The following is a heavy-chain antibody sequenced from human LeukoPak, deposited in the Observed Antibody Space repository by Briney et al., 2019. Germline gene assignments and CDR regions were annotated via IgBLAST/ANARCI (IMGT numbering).Heavy chain of an antibody. V-gene: IGHV1-18*01. CDR3: ARDTYCTNGVCYTRGTFDY. Sequence: GASVKVSCKASGYTFTTYAMNWVRQAPGQGLEWMGWISAYNGNTNYAQKLQGRVTMTTDTSTSTAYMELRSLRSDDTAVYYCARDTYCTNGVCYTRGTFDYWGQGTLVTVSS. J-gene: IGHJ4*02. CDR1: GYTFTTYA. D-gene: IGHD2-8*01. CDR2: ISAYNGNT.